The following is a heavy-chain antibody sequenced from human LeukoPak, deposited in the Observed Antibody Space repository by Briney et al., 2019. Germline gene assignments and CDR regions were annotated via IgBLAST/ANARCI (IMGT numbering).Heavy chain of an antibody. J-gene: IGHJ4*02. Sequence: KPSETLSLTCTVSGASISSYYWSWIRQPAGKGLEWIGRIYTSGTTNYNPSLKSRVTMSVDTSKNQLSLKVSSVTAADTAVYYCARVWELPYFDYWGPGTLVTVSS. CDR2: IYTSGTT. D-gene: IGHD1-26*01. V-gene: IGHV4-4*07. CDR3: ARVWELPYFDY. CDR1: GASISSYY.